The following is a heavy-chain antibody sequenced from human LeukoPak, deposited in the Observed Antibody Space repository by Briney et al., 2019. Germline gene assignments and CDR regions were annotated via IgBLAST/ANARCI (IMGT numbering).Heavy chain of an antibody. V-gene: IGHV3-21*01. J-gene: IGHJ6*02. CDR3: ARGINWVYSYGMDV. D-gene: IGHD1-1*01. Sequence: GGSLRLSCAASGFTFSSYSMNWVRQAPGKGLEWVSSISSSSSYIYYADSVKGRFTISRDNAKNSLYLQMNSLRAEDTAVYYCARGINWVYSYGMDVWGQGTTVTVSS. CDR1: GFTFSSYS. CDR2: ISSSSSYI.